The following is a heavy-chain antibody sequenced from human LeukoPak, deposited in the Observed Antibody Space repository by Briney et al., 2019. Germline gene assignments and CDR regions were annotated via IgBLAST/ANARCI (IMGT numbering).Heavy chain of an antibody. CDR1: GGSFTSYY. Sequence: KASETLSLTCAMYGGSFTSYYWSWIRQSPGKGLEWIGEISPRGTKYNPSLKSRVTISLDTPKNQFSLTLSSVTAADAAVYFCASDSYSSIGYFWSQGTLVTVSS. J-gene: IGHJ4*02. CDR3: ASDSYSSIGYF. D-gene: IGHD6-13*01. CDR2: ISPRGT. V-gene: IGHV4-34*01.